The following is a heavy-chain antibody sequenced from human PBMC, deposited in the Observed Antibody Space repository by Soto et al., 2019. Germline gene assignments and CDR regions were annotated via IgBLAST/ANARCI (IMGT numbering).Heavy chain of an antibody. J-gene: IGHJ4*02. CDR3: AREGFSSGRAGGFDY. CDR1: GFSLTDSV. D-gene: IGHD6-19*01. CDR2: ISHDATNK. Sequence: QVQLVESGGGVAQPGRSLRLSCVVSGFSLTDSVLHWVRQAPDKGLEWVALISHDATNKQYGDSVKGRFTISRDTSENTVYLGMSSLRAEDTSVYYCAREGFSSGRAGGFDYWGQGTLVTVSS. V-gene: IGHV3-30*04.